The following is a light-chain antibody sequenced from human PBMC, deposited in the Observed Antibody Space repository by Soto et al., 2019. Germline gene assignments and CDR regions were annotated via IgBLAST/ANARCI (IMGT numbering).Light chain of an antibody. J-gene: IGKJ2*01. V-gene: IGKV3-15*01. CDR2: EAS. Sequence: IVMTQSPDILSVSPGERATLSCRASQTVRTKLAWYQQKGGQAPRLLIHEASTRATDIPDRFSGSGFGTEFTLTISTLLSDDSEFYYCQQYNQHYTFGQGTRLEIK. CDR1: QTVRTK. CDR3: QQYNQHYT.